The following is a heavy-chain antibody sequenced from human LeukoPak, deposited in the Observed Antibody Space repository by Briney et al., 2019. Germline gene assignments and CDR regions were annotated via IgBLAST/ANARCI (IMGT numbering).Heavy chain of an antibody. Sequence: PSETLSLTCAVYGGSFSGYYWSWIRQPPGKGLEWIGEINHSGSTNYNPSLKSRVTISVDTSKNQFSLRLSSVTAADTAVYYCARHWAYYCSSTSCEDYWGQGTLVTVSP. CDR3: ARHWAYYCSSTSCEDY. CDR1: GGSFSGYY. J-gene: IGHJ4*02. CDR2: INHSGST. D-gene: IGHD2-2*01. V-gene: IGHV4-34*01.